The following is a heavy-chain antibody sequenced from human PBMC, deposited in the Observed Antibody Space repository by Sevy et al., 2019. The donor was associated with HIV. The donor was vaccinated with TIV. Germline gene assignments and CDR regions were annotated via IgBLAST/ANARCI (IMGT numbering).Heavy chain of an antibody. CDR3: TREAKQQLSQYFFDF. CDR1: GYLFISFV. D-gene: IGHD6-13*01. Sequence: ASVKVSCKASGYLFISFVMHWVRQAPGQGLEWVGWINVGNGNTKYSQKFQDRVTITRDASTSTTYMELTSLTSEDTAIYYCTREAKQQLSQYFFDFWVQGTLVTVSS. CDR2: INVGNGNT. V-gene: IGHV1-3*01. J-gene: IGHJ4*02.